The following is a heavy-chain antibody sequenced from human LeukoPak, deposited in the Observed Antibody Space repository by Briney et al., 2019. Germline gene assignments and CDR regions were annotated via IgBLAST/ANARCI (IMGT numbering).Heavy chain of an antibody. J-gene: IGHJ4*02. CDR3: ATTRWLQLYYFYF. Sequence: SVKVSCKASGVTFSSYAISWVRQAPGQGLEWMGRIIPILGIANYAQKFQGRVTITADKSTSTAYMELSSLRSEDSAVYYCATTRWLQLYYFYFCGQGTLVTVSS. CDR2: IIPILGIA. D-gene: IGHD5-24*01. V-gene: IGHV1-69*04. CDR1: GVTFSSYA.